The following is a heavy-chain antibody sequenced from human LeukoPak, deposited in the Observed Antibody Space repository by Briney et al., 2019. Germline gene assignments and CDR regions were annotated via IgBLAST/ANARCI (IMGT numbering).Heavy chain of an antibody. Sequence: SQTLSLTCTVSGGSINSDGYYWSWIRQHPGKGLEWIGEINHSGSTNYNPSLKSRVTISVDTSKNQFSLKLSSVTAADTAVYYCARCLITVTYYFDYWGQGTLVTVSS. V-gene: IGHV4-31*03. J-gene: IGHJ4*02. D-gene: IGHD4-17*01. CDR3: ARCLITVTYYFDY. CDR2: INHSGST. CDR1: GGSINSDGYY.